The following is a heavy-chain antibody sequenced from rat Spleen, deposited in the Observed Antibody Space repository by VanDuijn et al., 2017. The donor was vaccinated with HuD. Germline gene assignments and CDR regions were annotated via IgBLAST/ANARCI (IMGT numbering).Heavy chain of an antibody. V-gene: IGHV5-20*01. Sequence: EVQLVESGGGLVQPGRSMKLSCAASGFTFSNYDMAWVRQAPTKGLEWVASINFDGSGTYYRDSVKGRFTISRDNAKSTLYLQMDSLRSEDTATYYCTREGTIAALAYWGQGVMVTVSS. CDR2: INFDGSGT. CDR1: GFTFSNYD. CDR3: TREGTIAALAY. D-gene: IGHD1-2*01. J-gene: IGHJ2*01.